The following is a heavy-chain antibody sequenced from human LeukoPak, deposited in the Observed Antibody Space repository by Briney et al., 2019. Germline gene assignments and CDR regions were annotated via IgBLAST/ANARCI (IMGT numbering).Heavy chain of an antibody. CDR2: IKQDGSEI. J-gene: IGHJ5*02. Sequence: GGSLRLSCAASGFTFSNFWMSWVRQAPGKGLEWVANIKQDGSEIYYVDSVKGRFTISRDNAKNSLYLQMNSLRAEDTAVYYCARDGSGSYYEQNWFDPWGQGILVTVSS. V-gene: IGHV3-7*01. CDR1: GFTFSNFW. CDR3: ARDGSGSYYEQNWFDP. D-gene: IGHD1-26*01.